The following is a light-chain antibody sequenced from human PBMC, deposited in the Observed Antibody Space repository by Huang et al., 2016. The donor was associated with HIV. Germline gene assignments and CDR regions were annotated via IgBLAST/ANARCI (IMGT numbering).Light chain of an antibody. CDR2: NTS. CDR3: QQYGTSPGT. Sequence: EIVLTQSPGTLSLSPGERATLSCRASQSVSSGYLAWYQQKPGQAPRLLIYNTSRRATGIPDRFSGSESGTDFSLTISRLEPEDFAVYYCQQYGTSPGTFGQGTRVEVK. CDR1: QSVSSGY. J-gene: IGKJ1*01. V-gene: IGKV3-20*01.